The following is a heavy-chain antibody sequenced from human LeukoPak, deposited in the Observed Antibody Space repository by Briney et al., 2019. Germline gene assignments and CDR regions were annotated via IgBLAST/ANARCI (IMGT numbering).Heavy chain of an antibody. J-gene: IGHJ4*02. CDR3: ARVYDSSGYYYSDY. CDR2: ISTYNGNT. Sequence: ASVKVSCKASGYTFTTYGITWVRQAPGQGLEWMGWISTYNGNTNYAQKLQGRVTMTTDTSTRTAHMELRGLRSDDTAVYYCARVYDSSGYYYSDYWGQGTLVTVSS. CDR1: GYTFTTYG. D-gene: IGHD3-22*01. V-gene: IGHV1-18*01.